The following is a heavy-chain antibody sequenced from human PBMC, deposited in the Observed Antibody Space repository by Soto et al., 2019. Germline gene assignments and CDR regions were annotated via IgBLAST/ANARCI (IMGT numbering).Heavy chain of an antibody. J-gene: IGHJ4*02. CDR1: GFTFSSYG. CDR3: AKGMSSGYWKRAAYYFDY. CDR2: ISYDGSNK. V-gene: IGHV3-30*18. D-gene: IGHD3-22*01. Sequence: QVQLVESGGGVVQPGRSLRLSCAASGFTFSSYGMHWVRQAPGKGLEWVAVISYDGSNKYYADSVKGRFTISRDNSKNTLYLQMNSLRAEDMAVYYCAKGMSSGYWKRAAYYFDYWGQGTLVTVSS.